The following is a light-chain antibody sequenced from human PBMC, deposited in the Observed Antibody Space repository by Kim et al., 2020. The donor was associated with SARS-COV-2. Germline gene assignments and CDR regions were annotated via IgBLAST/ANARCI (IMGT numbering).Light chain of an antibody. J-gene: IGLJ2*01. V-gene: IGLV3-1*01. Sequence: YELTQSPSVFVSPGQTASITCSGDKLGDKYACWYQQKPGQSPVLVIYQDSKRPSGIPERFSGSNSGNTATLTISGTQAMDEADYYCQAWDSSTAHVVFGGGTQLTVL. CDR1: KLGDKY. CDR2: QDS. CDR3: QAWDSSTAHVV.